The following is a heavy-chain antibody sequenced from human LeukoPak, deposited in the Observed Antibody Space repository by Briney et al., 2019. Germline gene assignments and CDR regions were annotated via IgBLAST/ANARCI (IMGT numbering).Heavy chain of an antibody. Sequence: GGSLRLSCAASGFTFRSYSMNWVRQAPGKGLEWVSYISSNNNYIYYADSVKGRFTISRDNAKNSLYLQMNSVRVEDTAVHYCARDLSSYYDSSGFDYWGQGTLVTVSS. CDR1: GFTFRSYS. CDR2: ISSNNNYI. CDR3: ARDLSSYYDSSGFDY. V-gene: IGHV3-21*01. D-gene: IGHD3-22*01. J-gene: IGHJ4*02.